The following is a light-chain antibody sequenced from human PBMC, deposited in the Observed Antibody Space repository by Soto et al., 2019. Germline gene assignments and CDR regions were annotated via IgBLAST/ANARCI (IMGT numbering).Light chain of an antibody. Sequence: QSALAQPASVSGSPGQSITISCTGASGYVGTYSLDSWYQQHPGKAPKVVIYEGHKRPSGVPDRFSGSTSVNTASLTISGLQTDDEADYYCCLYVGATTYVFGTGTKLTVL. CDR3: CLYVGATTYV. V-gene: IGLV2-23*01. CDR2: EGH. J-gene: IGLJ1*01. CDR1: SGYVGTYSL.